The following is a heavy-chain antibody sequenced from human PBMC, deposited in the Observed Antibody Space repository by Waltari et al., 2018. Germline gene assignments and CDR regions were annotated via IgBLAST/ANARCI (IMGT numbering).Heavy chain of an antibody. CDR2: INHSGST. V-gene: IGHV4-34*01. CDR3: ARGRSGYCSSTSCYTSYYYYYMDV. J-gene: IGHJ6*03. Sequence: QVQLQQWGAGLLKPSETLSLTCAVYGGSFSGYYWSWIRQPPGKGLEWIGEINHSGSTNYNPSLKSRVTISVDTSKNQFSLKLSSVTAADTAVYYCARGRSGYCSSTSCYTSYYYYYMDVWGKGTTVTISS. D-gene: IGHD2-2*02. CDR1: GGSFSGYY.